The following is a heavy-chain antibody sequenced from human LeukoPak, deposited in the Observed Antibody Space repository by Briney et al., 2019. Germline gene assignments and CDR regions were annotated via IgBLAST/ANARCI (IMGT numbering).Heavy chain of an antibody. J-gene: IGHJ6*03. Sequence: ASVKVSCKASGYTFTGYYMHWVRQAPGQGLEWMGWINPNSGGTNYAQKFQGRVTMTRDTSISTAYMELSRLRSDDTAVYYCARGGRLLPYYYYHYMAVWGKGTTVTVSS. CDR2: INPNSGGT. V-gene: IGHV1-2*02. CDR1: GYTFTGYY. CDR3: ARGGRLLPYYYYHYMAV. D-gene: IGHD3-22*01.